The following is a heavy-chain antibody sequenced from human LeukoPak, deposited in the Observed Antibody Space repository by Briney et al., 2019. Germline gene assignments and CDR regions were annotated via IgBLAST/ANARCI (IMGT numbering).Heavy chain of an antibody. D-gene: IGHD6-19*01. CDR2: IYYSGST. CDR3: ARAVSSDWGRRPFDF. J-gene: IGHJ4*02. CDR1: GGSISSSSYY. Sequence: SETLSLTCTVSGGSISSSSYYWGWIRQPPGKGLEWIGSIYYSGSTYYNPSLKSRVTISVDTSKNQFSLKLSSVTAADTAVYYCARAVSSDWGRRPFDFWGQGTLVTVSS. V-gene: IGHV4-39*07.